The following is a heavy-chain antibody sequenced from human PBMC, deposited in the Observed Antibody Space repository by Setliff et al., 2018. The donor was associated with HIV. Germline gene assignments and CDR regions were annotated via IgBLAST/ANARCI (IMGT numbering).Heavy chain of an antibody. V-gene: IGHV1-8*03. J-gene: IGHJ4*02. CDR3: ARVGNNRLQFFDH. CDR2: MSPNSDNR. D-gene: IGHD5-12*01. CDR1: GDTLTELS. Sequence: ASVKVSCKVSGDTLTELSIHWVRQAPGKGLEWMGWMSPNSDNRGYAQKFQGRVTITADTSASTMYMELSSLRSEDTAVYYCARVGNNRLQFFDHWGQGTLVTVSS.